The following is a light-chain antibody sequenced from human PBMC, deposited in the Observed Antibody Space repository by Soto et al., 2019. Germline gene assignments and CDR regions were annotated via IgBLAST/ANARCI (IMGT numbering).Light chain of an antibody. CDR2: AAS. V-gene: IGKV1-6*01. CDR1: RDVGSD. CDR3: LQDYGDSWT. Sequence: QMTQSPSSLSASVGEKIIITCRASRDVGSDVSWYQQKPGQAPKLLIYAASNLYTGVPSRFSGSRSGTEFTLTISSLQPEDFASYYCLQDYGDSWTFGQGTKV. J-gene: IGKJ1*01.